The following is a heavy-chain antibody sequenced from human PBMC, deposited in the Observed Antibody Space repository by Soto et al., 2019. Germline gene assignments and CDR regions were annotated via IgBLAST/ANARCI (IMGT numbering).Heavy chain of an antibody. D-gene: IGHD3-3*02. Sequence: PSETLSLTCTVSGSSINSSGYYWGWIRQPPGKGLEWIGSMFYGVSTYYNPSLKSRVTVSVDTSKHQFSLNLRSVTAADTAVYYCARLPSRHLVDYWGQGTLVTVSS. J-gene: IGHJ4*02. CDR3: ARLPSRHLVDY. V-gene: IGHV4-39*01. CDR2: MFYGVST. CDR1: GSSINSSGYY.